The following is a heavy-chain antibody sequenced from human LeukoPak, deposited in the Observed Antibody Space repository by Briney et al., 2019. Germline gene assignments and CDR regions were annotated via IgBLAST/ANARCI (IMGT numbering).Heavy chain of an antibody. D-gene: IGHD5-24*01. J-gene: IGHJ5*02. V-gene: IGHV1-18*01. CDR3: ARDNSVRDEAWWFNP. CDR1: GYTFTNYG. Sequence: ASVKVSCKASGYTFTNYGISWVRQAPGQGLEWMGWISTYNGNTNYVQKLQGRVTMTTDTSTSTDYLELSSLRSEDTAVYYCARDNSVRDEAWWFNPWGQGTLVTVSS. CDR2: ISTYNGNT.